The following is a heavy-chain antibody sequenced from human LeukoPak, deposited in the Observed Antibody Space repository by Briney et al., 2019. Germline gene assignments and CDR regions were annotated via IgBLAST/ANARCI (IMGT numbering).Heavy chain of an antibody. CDR3: ASLAVAGLSEGY. D-gene: IGHD6-19*01. J-gene: IGHJ4*02. V-gene: IGHV4-59*08. Sequence: SETLSLTCTVSGGSLSNYYWSWSRQPPGEGLEWIGYIYYSGSTNYTPSLKSRVTISVDTSKNQFSLNLSSVTAADTAVYYCASLAVAGLSEGYWGQGTLVIVSS. CDR1: GGSLSNYY. CDR2: IYYSGST.